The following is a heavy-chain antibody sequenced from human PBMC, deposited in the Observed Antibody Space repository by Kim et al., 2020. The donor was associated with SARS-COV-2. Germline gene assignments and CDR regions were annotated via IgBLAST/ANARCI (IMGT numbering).Heavy chain of an antibody. Sequence: SETLSLTCTVSGGSISSYYWSWIRQPPGKGLEWIGYIYYSGSTNYNPSLKSRVTISVDTSKNQFSLKLSSVTAADTAVYYCASQNPSAYCGGDCPDAFDIWGQGTMVTVSS. V-gene: IGHV4-59*13. CDR1: GGSISSYY. J-gene: IGHJ3*02. CDR3: ASQNPSAYCGGDCPDAFDI. D-gene: IGHD2-21*02. CDR2: IYYSGST.